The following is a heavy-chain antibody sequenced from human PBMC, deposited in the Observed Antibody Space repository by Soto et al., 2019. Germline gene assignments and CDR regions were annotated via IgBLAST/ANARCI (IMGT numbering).Heavy chain of an antibody. CDR1: GFTFSSYW. D-gene: IGHD6-19*01. CDR2: INSDGSST. Sequence: GGSLRLSCAASGFTFSSYWMHGVRQAPGKGLVWVSRINSDGSSTSYADSVKGRFTISRDNAKNTLYLQMSSLRAEDTAVYYCAREKYSSGWYFDYWGQGTLVTVSS. CDR3: AREKYSSGWYFDY. V-gene: IGHV3-74*01. J-gene: IGHJ4*02.